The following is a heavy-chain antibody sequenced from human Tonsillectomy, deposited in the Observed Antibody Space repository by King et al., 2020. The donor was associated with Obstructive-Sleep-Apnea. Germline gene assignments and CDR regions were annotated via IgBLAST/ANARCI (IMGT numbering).Heavy chain of an antibody. J-gene: IGHJ4*02. CDR1: GGSISTYY. Sequence: MQLQESGPGLVKPSETLSLTCTVSGGSISTYYWSVVRQPPGKRLEWIGCIFYIGNNNYNPSLKSRVTISVDTSKNQFSLQLSSVTAADTAVYYCTRGGYYYFDDWGQGTQVTVSS. V-gene: IGHV4-59*08. D-gene: IGHD3-3*01. CDR3: TRGGYYYFDD. CDR2: IFYIGNN.